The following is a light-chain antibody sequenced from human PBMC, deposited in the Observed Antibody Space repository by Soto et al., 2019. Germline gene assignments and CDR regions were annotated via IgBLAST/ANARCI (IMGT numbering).Light chain of an antibody. CDR1: SNDLGGYNY. V-gene: IGLV2-14*01. Sequence: QSVLTQPASVSGSPGQSITISCTGTSNDLGGYNYVSWYQQHPGKTPKLMIYDVSNRPSGVSDRFSGSKSGNTASLTISALQAEDEADYYCSSYTSFITYVLGTGTKVTV. CDR2: DVS. CDR3: SSYTSFITYV. J-gene: IGLJ1*01.